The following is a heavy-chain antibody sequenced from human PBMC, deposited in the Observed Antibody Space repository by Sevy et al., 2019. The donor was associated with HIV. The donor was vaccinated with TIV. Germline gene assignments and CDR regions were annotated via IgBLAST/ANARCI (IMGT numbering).Heavy chain of an antibody. J-gene: IGHJ3*02. Sequence: SETLSLTCTVSGGSISSYYWSWIRQPPGKGLEWIGYIYYSGSTNYNPSLKSRVTISVDTSKNQFSLKLSSVTAADTAVYYCARDGYCSGGSCHSGTAFDIWGQGTMVTVSS. CDR1: GGSISSYY. CDR2: IYYSGST. D-gene: IGHD2-15*01. CDR3: ARDGYCSGGSCHSGTAFDI. V-gene: IGHV4-59*01.